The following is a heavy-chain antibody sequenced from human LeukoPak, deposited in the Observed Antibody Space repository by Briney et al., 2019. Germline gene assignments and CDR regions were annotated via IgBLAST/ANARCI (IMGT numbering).Heavy chain of an antibody. CDR3: ASGTPRYGLDV. J-gene: IGHJ6*02. V-gene: IGHV4-34*01. Sequence: PSETLTLTCAVYGGSFSGYSWSWIRQPPGKGLEWIGEISHSGSTNYNPSLKSRVTISVDTSKNQFSLKLSSVTAADTAVYYCASGTPRYGLDVWGQGTTVTVSS. CDR1: GGSFSGYS. CDR2: ISHSGST.